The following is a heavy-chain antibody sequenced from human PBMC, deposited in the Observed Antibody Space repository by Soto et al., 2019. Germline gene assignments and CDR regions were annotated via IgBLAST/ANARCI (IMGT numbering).Heavy chain of an antibody. CDR3: AKDIRSIWTKYWFDP. Sequence: PGGSLRLSCAASGDTFSSNAMSWIRQAPGKGLEWVSAISAGGGTTSYSDSVKGRFTISRDNSKNTLYLQMNTLKAEDTAVYYFAKDIRSIWTKYWFDPWGQGTLVTVSS. CDR2: ISAGGGTT. V-gene: IGHV3-23*01. J-gene: IGHJ5*02. CDR1: GDTFSSNA. D-gene: IGHD6-6*01.